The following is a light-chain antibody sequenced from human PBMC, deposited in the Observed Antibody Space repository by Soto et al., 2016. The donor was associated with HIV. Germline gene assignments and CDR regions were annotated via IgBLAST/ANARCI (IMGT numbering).Light chain of an antibody. J-gene: IGLJ3*02. CDR2: DDN. V-gene: IGLV3-21*02. Sequence: SYELTQPPSVSVTPGETARITCGGNNIGDKSVHWYQQKPGQAPVLVVYDDNDRPSGIPERFSGSNFGNTATLTISRVEAGDEADYHCQVWDNRNDHRVFGGGTKLTVL. CDR1: NIGDKS. CDR3: QVWDNRNDHRV.